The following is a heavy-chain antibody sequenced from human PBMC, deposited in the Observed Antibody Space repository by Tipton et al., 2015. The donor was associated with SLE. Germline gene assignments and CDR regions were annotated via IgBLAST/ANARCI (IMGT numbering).Heavy chain of an antibody. CDR3: ARGGGYSYDLDY. Sequence: LRLSCTVSGGSISSHYWSWIRQPPGKGLEWIGYIYYSGSTNYNPSLKSRVTISVDTSKNQFSLKLSSVTAADTAVYYCARGGGYSYDLDYWGQGTLVTVSS. CDR1: GGSISSHY. D-gene: IGHD5-18*01. CDR2: IYYSGST. V-gene: IGHV4-59*11. J-gene: IGHJ4*02.